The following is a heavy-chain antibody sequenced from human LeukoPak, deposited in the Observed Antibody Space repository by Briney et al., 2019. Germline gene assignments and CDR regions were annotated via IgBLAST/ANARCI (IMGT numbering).Heavy chain of an antibody. Sequence: GGSQRLSCATSGFSFSSYVMSWVRQAPGKGLEWVSAMSSSDDGRYYAASVRGRFTISRDNSKNTLYLQMNSLRAEDTAVYYCARVTLDDYFDYWGQGTLVTVSS. CDR1: GFSFSSYV. CDR2: MSSSDDGR. CDR3: ARVTLDDYFDY. J-gene: IGHJ4*02. V-gene: IGHV3-23*01.